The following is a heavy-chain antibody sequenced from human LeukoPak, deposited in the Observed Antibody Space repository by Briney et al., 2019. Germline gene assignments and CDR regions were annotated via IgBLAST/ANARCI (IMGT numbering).Heavy chain of an antibody. J-gene: IGHJ3*02. D-gene: IGHD2-8*01. V-gene: IGHV3-33*01. CDR3: ARDARGYCTNGVCYRGDAFDI. CDR1: GFTFSSYG. Sequence: PGRSLRLSCAASGFTFSSYGMHWVRQAPGKGLEWVAVIWYDGSNKYYADSVKGRFTISRDNSKNTLYPQMNSLRAEDTAVYYCARDARGYCTNGVCYRGDAFDIWGQGTMVTVSS. CDR2: IWYDGSNK.